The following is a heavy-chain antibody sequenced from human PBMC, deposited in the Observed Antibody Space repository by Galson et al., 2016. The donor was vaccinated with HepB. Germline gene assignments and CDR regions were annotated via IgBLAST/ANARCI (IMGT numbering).Heavy chain of an antibody. J-gene: IGHJ6*03. CDR1: GASISGGEYY. V-gene: IGHV4-39*01. Sequence: SETLSLTCTVSGASISGGEYYWGWIRQPPGRGLEWIGSIYYTENTYYNPSLKSRVTISVDTSKNQFSLRLNSVTAADTGVYYCATGIVVAGKYYYYYMDVWGKGTTVTVSS. D-gene: IGHD6-19*01. CDR3: ATGIVVAGKYYYYYMDV. CDR2: IYYTENT.